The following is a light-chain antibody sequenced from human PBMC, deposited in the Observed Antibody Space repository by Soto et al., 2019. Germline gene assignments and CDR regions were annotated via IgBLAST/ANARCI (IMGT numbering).Light chain of an antibody. Sequence: DIVMTQSPDSLAVSLGERATINCKSSQSVLYSSNNKNYLAWYQQKPGQPPKLLIYWASTRESGVPDRFSGSGSGTDFTLTITRLEPEDFAVYYCQHYRTSFGGGTKVEIK. CDR2: WAS. CDR1: QSVLYSSNNKNY. V-gene: IGKV4-1*01. CDR3: QHYRTS. J-gene: IGKJ4*01.